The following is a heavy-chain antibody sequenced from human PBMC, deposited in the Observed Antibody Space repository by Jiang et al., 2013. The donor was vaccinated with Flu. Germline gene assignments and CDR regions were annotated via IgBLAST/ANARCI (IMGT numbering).Heavy chain of an antibody. CDR1: GGSISSSSYY. CDR2: IYYSGST. CDR3: ALGGYGSGTFDY. J-gene: IGHJ4*02. D-gene: IGHD3-10*01. V-gene: IGHV4-39*01. Sequence: PGLVKPSETLSLTCSVSGGSISSSSYYWGWIRQPPGKGLEWIGSIYYSGSTYYNPSLKSRVTISVDTSKNQFSLKLSSVTAADTAVYYCALGGYGSGTFDYWGQGTLVTVSS.